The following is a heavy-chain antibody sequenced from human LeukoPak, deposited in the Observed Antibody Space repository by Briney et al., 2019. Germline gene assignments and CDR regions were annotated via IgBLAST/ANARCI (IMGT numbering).Heavy chain of an antibody. J-gene: IGHJ2*01. CDR3: ARRDYYGSGSYYDNRYWYFDL. D-gene: IGHD3-10*01. CDR2: MFYSGNT. Sequence: SETLSLTCTVSGGSISSSYWSWIRQPPGKGLEWIGRMFYSGNTDYNPSLKSRLTMSIDTSKNQFSLKLSSVTAADTAVYYCARRDYYGSGSYYDNRYWYFDLWGRGTLVTVSS. CDR1: GGSISSSY. V-gene: IGHV4-59*08.